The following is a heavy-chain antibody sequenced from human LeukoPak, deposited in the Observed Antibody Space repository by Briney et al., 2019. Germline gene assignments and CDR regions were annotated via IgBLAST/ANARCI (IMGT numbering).Heavy chain of an antibody. CDR2: ISGSGGST. V-gene: IGHV3-23*01. CDR3: AKEGSYYDFWSGYPEGFDY. J-gene: IGHJ4*02. CDR1: GFTFSSYG. Sequence: GGSLRLSCAASGFTFSSYGMHWVRQAPGKGLEWVSAISGSGGSTYYADSVKGRFTISRANSKNTLYLQMNSLRAEDTAVYYCAKEGSYYDFWSGYPEGFDYWGQGTLVTVSS. D-gene: IGHD3-3*01.